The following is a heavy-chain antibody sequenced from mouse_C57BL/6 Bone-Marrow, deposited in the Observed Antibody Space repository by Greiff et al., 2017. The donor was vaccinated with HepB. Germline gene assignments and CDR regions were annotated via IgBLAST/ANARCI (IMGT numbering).Heavy chain of an antibody. Sequence: EVQLVESEGGLVQPGSSMKLSCTASGFTFSDYYMAWVRQVPEKGLEWVANINYDGSSTYYLDSLKSRFIISRDNAKNILYLQMSSLKSEDTATYYCARVLGRGFAYWGQGTLVTVSA. J-gene: IGHJ3*01. D-gene: IGHD4-1*01. CDR1: GFTFSDYY. CDR2: INYDGSST. V-gene: IGHV5-16*01. CDR3: ARVLGRGFAY.